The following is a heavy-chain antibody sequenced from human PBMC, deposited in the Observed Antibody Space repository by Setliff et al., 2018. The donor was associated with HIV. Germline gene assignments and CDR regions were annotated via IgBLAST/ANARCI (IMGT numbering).Heavy chain of an antibody. V-gene: IGHV1-69*13. D-gene: IGHD6-19*01. CDR1: GGTFSSYA. CDR3: ARAAVAGLDPYYYYHYMDV. J-gene: IGHJ6*03. Sequence: ASVKVSCKASGGTFSSYAISWVRQAPGQGLEWMGGIIPIFGTANYAQKFQGRVTITADESTSTAYMELSSLRSEDTAVYYCARAAVAGLDPYYYYHYMDVWGKGTTVTVSS. CDR2: IIPIFGTA.